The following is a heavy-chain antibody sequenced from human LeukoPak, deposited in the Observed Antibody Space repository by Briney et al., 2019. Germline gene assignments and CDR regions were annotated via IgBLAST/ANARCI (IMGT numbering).Heavy chain of an antibody. J-gene: IGHJ3*02. V-gene: IGHV3-23*01. CDR2: ISGRGGNT. CDR3: AKGAARFLERSVAAFDI. CDR1: GFTFSNYA. D-gene: IGHD2-15*01. Sequence: GGSLRLSCGASGFTFSNYAMSWVRQAPGKGLEWVSAISGRGGNTYYADSVSGRFTISRDNSKNTLYMQMTSLRAEDTAVYYCAKGAARFLERSVAAFDIWGHGTLVTVSS.